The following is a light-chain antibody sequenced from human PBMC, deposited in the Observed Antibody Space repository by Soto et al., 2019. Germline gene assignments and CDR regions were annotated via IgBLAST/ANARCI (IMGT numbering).Light chain of an antibody. CDR2: GAS. CDR1: QSVSSN. J-gene: IGKJ1*01. V-gene: IGKV3-15*01. CDR3: RQYNNWPPHWT. Sequence: EIVMTQSPATLSVSPGERATLSCRASQSVSSNLAWYQQKPGQAPRLLIYGASTRATGIPARFSGSGSGTEFTLTISSLQSEDFAVYYCRQYNNWPPHWTFGQGTKV.